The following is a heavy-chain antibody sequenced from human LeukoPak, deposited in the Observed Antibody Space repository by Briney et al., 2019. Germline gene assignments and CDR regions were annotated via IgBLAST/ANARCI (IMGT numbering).Heavy chain of an antibody. Sequence: GESLKTSCKGSGYSFPDYWIGWVRQMPGKGLEWMGIIYPGDSDTRYSPSFQGQVTISADKSINTAYLQWSSLKASDTAMYYCAAWRGGYSYGMDVWGQGTTVIVSS. D-gene: IGHD3-3*01. CDR2: IYPGDSDT. V-gene: IGHV5-51*01. CDR1: GYSFPDYW. J-gene: IGHJ6*02. CDR3: AAWRGGYSYGMDV.